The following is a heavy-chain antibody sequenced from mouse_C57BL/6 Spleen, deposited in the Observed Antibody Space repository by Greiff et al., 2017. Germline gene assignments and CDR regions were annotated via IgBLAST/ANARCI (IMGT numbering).Heavy chain of an antibody. CDR3: ARYYDGSSDGYFDV. D-gene: IGHD1-1*01. CDR1: GYAFSSSW. J-gene: IGHJ1*03. Sequence: VQLQQSGPELVKPGASVKISCKASGYAFSSSWMNWVKPRPGKGLAWIGRIYPGDGDTHYNGKFKGKATLTADKSSSTAYMQLRSRTSEDSAVYFCARYYDGSSDGYFDVWGTGTTVTVSS. V-gene: IGHV1-82*01. CDR2: IYPGDGDT.